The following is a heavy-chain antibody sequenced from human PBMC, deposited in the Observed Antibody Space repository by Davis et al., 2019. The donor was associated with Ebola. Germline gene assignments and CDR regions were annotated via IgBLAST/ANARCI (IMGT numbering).Heavy chain of an antibody. CDR1: GGSISSYY. CDR2: ISYSGST. D-gene: IGHD3-22*01. V-gene: IGHV4-59*08. Sequence: MPSETLSLTCTVSGGSISSYYWSWIRQPPGKGLEWIGYISYSGSTNYNPSLKSRVTISVDTSKNQFSLKLSSVTAADTAVYYCARTNYYDSLEDYWGQGTLVTVSS. J-gene: IGHJ4*02. CDR3: ARTNYYDSLEDY.